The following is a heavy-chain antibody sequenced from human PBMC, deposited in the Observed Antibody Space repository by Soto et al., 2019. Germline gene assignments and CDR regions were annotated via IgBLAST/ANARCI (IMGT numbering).Heavy chain of an antibody. CDR3: ARFRGSYNYFDY. CDR2: INAGNGNT. V-gene: IGHV1-3*01. Sequence: GASVKVSCKASGYTFTSYAMHWVRQAPGQRLEWMGWINAGNGNTKYSQKFQGRVTITRDTSASTAYMELSSLRSEDTAVYYCARFRGSYNYFDYWGQGTLVTVSS. CDR1: GYTFTSYA. J-gene: IGHJ4*02. D-gene: IGHD1-26*01.